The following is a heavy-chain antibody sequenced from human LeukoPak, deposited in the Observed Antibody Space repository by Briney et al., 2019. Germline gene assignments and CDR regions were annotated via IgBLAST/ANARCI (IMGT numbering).Heavy chain of an antibody. CDR1: GFTFNTYW. V-gene: IGHV3-7*01. D-gene: IGHD1-7*01. Sequence: GGSLRLSCAAAGFTFNTYWMRWVRQAPGKGLEWVANIKEDGSEKYYVDSVKGRFTISRDNAKNSLYLQVNSLRAEDTAVYYCAIDSWELRGYWGQGNLVTVSS. CDR3: AIDSWELRGY. J-gene: IGHJ4*02. CDR2: IKEDGSEK.